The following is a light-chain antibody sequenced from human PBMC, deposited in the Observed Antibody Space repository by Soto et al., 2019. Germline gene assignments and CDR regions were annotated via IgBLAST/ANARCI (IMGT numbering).Light chain of an antibody. Sequence: QSALTQPASVSGSPGQSITISCTGTGSDVGFSKFVCWHQQHPGKAPKLIIYDVSDRPSGVSNRFSGSKSGNTASLTISGLQDEDEADYYCSSYTSSTTWVFGGGTKLTVL. J-gene: IGLJ3*02. V-gene: IGLV2-14*03. CDR1: GSDVGFSKF. CDR3: SSYTSSTTWV. CDR2: DVS.